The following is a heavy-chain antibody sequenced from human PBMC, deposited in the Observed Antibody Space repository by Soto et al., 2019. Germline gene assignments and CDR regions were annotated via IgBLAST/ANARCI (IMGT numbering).Heavy chain of an antibody. CDR2: ISYDGSNK. Sequence: QVQLVESGGGVVQPWRSLRLSCAASGFTFSSYAMHWVRQAPGKGLEWVAVISYDGSNKYYADSVKGRFTISRDNSKNTLYLQMNSLRAEDTAVYYCARAAGDLNYWGQGTLVTVSS. D-gene: IGHD7-27*01. CDR3: ARAAGDLNY. J-gene: IGHJ4*02. CDR1: GFTFSSYA. V-gene: IGHV3-30-3*01.